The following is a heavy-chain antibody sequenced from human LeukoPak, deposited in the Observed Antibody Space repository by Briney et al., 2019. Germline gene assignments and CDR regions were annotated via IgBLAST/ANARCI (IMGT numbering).Heavy chain of an antibody. CDR2: ISARSDYI. CDR1: GFTFRSSS. J-gene: IGHJ4*02. CDR3: VRGGSSSSGPADY. D-gene: IGHD6-6*01. Sequence: GGSLRLSCAAAGFTFRSSSMTWVRQAPGKGLEWVSSISARSDYIYYADSVRGRLTISRDNAENSLYLQMNSLRVEDTAVYFCVRGGSSSSGPADYWGQGTLVTVSS. V-gene: IGHV3-21*01.